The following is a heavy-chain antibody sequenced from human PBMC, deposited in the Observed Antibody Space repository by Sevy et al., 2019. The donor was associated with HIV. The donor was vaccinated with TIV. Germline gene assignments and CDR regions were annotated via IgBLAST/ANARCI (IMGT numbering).Heavy chain of an antibody. CDR3: VRRDGDYRVGFDP. D-gene: IGHD2-21*02. CDR2: IHSEESRT. J-gene: IGHJ5*02. Sequence: GGSLRLSCEASGFIFTSYWMHWVRQVPGKGLEWVSHIHSEESRTSYADAAKGRFTISSDNAKDTLFLKMNSLRVDDTAVYYCVRRDGDYRVGFDPWGQGTLVTVSS. V-gene: IGHV3-74*01. CDR1: GFIFTSYW.